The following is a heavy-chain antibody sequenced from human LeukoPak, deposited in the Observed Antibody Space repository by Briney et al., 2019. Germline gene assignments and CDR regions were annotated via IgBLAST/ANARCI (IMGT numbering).Heavy chain of an antibody. J-gene: IGHJ4*02. V-gene: IGHV1-18*01. Sequence: ASVRVSCTPSGYTFTTYGISWVRQAPGPGREGMGWISAYNGNTNYAQKLRGRVTMTTDTSTSTAYMELRSLRSDDTAVYYCARVRWELPTYYFDYWGQGTLVTVSS. CDR2: ISAYNGNT. CDR3: ARVRWELPTYYFDY. CDR1: GYTFTTYG. D-gene: IGHD1-26*01.